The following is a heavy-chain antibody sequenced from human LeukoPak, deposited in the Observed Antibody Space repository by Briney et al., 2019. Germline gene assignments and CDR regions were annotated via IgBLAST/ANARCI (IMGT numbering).Heavy chain of an antibody. CDR3: AKDGVTTPYYFDY. V-gene: IGHV3-23*01. J-gene: IGHJ4*02. D-gene: IGHD4-17*01. CDR1: GFTFSSYA. Sequence: PGGSLRLSCAASGFTFSSYAMSWVRQAPGKGLDWVSSIIDSGDSSAYADSVKGRFIISRDNSNNMLYLQMNSPRAEDTAVYYCAKDGVTTPYYFDYWGQGTLVTVSS. CDR2: IIDSGDSS.